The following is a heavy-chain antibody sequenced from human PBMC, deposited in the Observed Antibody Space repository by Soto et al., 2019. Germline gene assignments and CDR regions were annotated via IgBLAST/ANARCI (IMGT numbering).Heavy chain of an antibody. CDR3: ARHFSVDYFDY. CDR1: GGIPRRCY. Sequence: APEKRSHPRTVSGGIPRRCYRRVVRQPPGKGLEWIGYIYYSGSTNYNPSLKSRVTISVDRSKNQFSLKLSSVTAADTAVYFCARHFSVDYFDYWGQRALVTVSS. CDR2: IYYSGST. J-gene: IGHJ4*02. V-gene: IGHV4-59*08.